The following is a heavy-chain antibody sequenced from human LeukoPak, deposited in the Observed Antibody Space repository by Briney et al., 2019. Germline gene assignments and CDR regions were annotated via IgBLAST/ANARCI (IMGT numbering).Heavy chain of an antibody. D-gene: IGHD2-15*01. CDR1: GGSISSSNW. CDR3: ARDRVVVAATHRFDP. J-gene: IGHJ5*02. V-gene: IGHV4-4*02. Sequence: SGTLSLTCAVSGGSISSSNWWSWVRQPPGKGLEWIGEIYHSGSTNYNPSLKSRVTISVDKSKNQSSLKLSSVTAADTAVYYCARDRVVVAATHRFDPWGQGTLVTVSS. CDR2: IYHSGST.